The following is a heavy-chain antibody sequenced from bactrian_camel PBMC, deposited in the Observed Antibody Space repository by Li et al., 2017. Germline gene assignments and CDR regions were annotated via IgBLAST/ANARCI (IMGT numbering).Heavy chain of an antibody. Sequence: HVQLVESGGGSVQSGESLRLSCTASGATYTVYEYCMAWYRQAPGKEREGVASIDSDGRTSYADPVKGRFTISKDNAKNTLYLQMNSLKLEDTAMYYCAIVTFCHGSSCCRLSDLNKFNYWARGTQVTVS. CDR3: AIVTFCHGSSCCRLSDLNKFNY. J-gene: IGHJ4*01. CDR2: IDSDGRT. CDR1: GATYTVYEYC. V-gene: IGHV3S53*01. D-gene: IGHD2*01.